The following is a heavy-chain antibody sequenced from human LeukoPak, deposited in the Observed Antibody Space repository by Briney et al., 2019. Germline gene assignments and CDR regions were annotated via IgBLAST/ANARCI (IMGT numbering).Heavy chain of an antibody. CDR1: GFTFSSYW. CDR3: AKEGRGQLWSYDAFDI. Sequence: GGSLRLSCAASGFTFSSYWMSWVRQAPGKGLDWVAVISYDGSNKYYADSVTGRFTISRDNSKNTLYLQMNSLRAEDTAVYYCAKEGRGQLWSYDAFDIWGQGTMVTVSS. V-gene: IGHV3-30*18. CDR2: ISYDGSNK. J-gene: IGHJ3*02. D-gene: IGHD5-18*01.